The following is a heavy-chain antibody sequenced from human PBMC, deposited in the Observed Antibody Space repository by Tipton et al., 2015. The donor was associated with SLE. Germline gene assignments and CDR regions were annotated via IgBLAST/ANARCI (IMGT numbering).Heavy chain of an antibody. Sequence: LRLSCAVYGGSFSGYYWSWIRQPPGKGLEWIGEINHSGSTNYNPSLKSRVTISVDTSKNQFSLQMSSVTAADTALYYCARHKLGFSWSYFDSWGQGTLVTVSS. CDR2: INHSGST. CDR1: GGSFSGYY. V-gene: IGHV4-34*01. D-gene: IGHD3-3*01. CDR3: ARHKLGFSWSYFDS. J-gene: IGHJ4*02.